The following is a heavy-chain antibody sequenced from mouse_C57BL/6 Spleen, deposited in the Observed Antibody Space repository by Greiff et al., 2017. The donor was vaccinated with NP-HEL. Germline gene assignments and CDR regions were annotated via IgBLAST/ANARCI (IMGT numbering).Heavy chain of an antibody. D-gene: IGHD2-1*01. Sequence: EVQLQQSGPELVKPGASVKISCKASGYTFTDYYMNWVKQSHGKSLEWIGDINPNNGGTNYNQKFKGKATLTVDKSSSTAYMELRSLTSEDSAVYYCASNYNYAMDYWGQGTSVTVSS. J-gene: IGHJ4*01. V-gene: IGHV1-26*01. CDR1: GYTFTDYY. CDR3: ASNYNYAMDY. CDR2: INPNNGGT.